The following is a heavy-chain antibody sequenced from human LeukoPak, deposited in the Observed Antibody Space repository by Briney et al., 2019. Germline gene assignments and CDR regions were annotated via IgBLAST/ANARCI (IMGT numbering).Heavy chain of an antibody. J-gene: IGHJ6*03. D-gene: IGHD6-6*01. V-gene: IGHV4-4*02. Sequence: SGTLSLTCAVSGGSISSSNWWSWVRQPPGKGLEWIGEIYHSGSTNYNPSLKSRVTISVDKSKNQFSLKLSSVTAADTAVYYCAREERAARPLYYYYYYYMDVWGKGTTVTVSS. CDR2: IYHSGST. CDR3: AREERAARPLYYYYYYYMDV. CDR1: GGSISSSNW.